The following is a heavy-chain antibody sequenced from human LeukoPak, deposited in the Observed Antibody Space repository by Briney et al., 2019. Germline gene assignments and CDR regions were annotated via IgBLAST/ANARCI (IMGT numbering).Heavy chain of an antibody. CDR2: ISGSGGST. CDR3: AKLGGDHKYYYYYMDV. D-gene: IGHD2-21*02. V-gene: IGHV3-23*01. J-gene: IGHJ6*03. CDR1: GFTFSSYA. Sequence: GGSLRLSXAASGFTFSSYAMSWVRQAPGKGLEWVSAISGSGGSTYYADSVKGRFTISRDNSKNTLYLQINSLRAEDTAVYYCAKLGGDHKYYYYYMDVWGKGATVTVSS.